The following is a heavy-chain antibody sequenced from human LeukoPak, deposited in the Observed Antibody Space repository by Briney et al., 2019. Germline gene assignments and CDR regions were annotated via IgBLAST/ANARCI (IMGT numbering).Heavy chain of an antibody. V-gene: IGHV1-69*05. CDR1: GGTSSSFA. Sequence: SVKASCKASGGTSSSFATSWVRHAPGQGLEWMGGIIPIFGTANYAHNFQGRLTITTSESTSTAYMELSSLRSEDMAVYYWATARREVVPAAIVVRGVYYFDYWGQGTLVTVSS. CDR2: IIPIFGTA. J-gene: IGHJ4*02. D-gene: IGHD2-2*01. CDR3: ATARREVVPAAIVVRGVYYFDY.